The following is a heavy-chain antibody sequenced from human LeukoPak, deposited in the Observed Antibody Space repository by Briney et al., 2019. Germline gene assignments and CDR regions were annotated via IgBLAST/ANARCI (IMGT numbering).Heavy chain of an antibody. Sequence: SQTLSLTCAISGYSFSSNSAAWNWIRQSPSRGLEWLGRTYYRSKWYNDYAVSVKSRITINPDTSQNQFSLQLNSVTPEDTAVYYCARTGPTGEQWLVLHYYYGMDVWGQGTTVTVSS. CDR3: ARTGPTGEQWLVLHYYYGMDV. J-gene: IGHJ6*02. CDR2: TYYRSKWYN. D-gene: IGHD6-19*01. V-gene: IGHV6-1*01. CDR1: GYSFSSNSAA.